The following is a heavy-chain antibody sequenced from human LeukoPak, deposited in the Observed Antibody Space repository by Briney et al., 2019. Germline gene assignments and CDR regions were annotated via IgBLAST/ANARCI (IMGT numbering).Heavy chain of an antibody. CDR3: ARGPQWLPLDY. D-gene: IGHD5-12*01. V-gene: IGHV1-46*01. CDR2: IKVYGDTT. Sequence: ASVKVSCKASGNTFTSLHIHWVRQAPGQGLEYMGIIKVYGDTTIYAQRFQGRITMTRDTSTSTVYMELSSLRSEDTAVYYCARGPQWLPLDYWGQGTLVTVSS. J-gene: IGHJ4*02. CDR1: GNTFTSLH.